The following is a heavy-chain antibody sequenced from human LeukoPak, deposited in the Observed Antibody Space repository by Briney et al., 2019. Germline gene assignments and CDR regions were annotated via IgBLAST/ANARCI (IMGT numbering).Heavy chain of an antibody. CDR3: ASRATGGY. D-gene: IGHD5-12*01. J-gene: IGHJ4*02. CDR1: GFTFSSYA. V-gene: IGHV3-23*01. CDR2: VDGSGGSP. Sequence: GGSLRLSCAASGFTFSSYAMSWVRQAPGKGLEWVSTVDGSGGSPYYADSVRGRFAISRDNAKNSLYLQMNSLRAEDTAVYYCASRATGGYWGQGTLVTVSS.